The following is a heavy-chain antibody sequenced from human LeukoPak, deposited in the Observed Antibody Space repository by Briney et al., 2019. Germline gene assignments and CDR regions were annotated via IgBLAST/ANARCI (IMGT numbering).Heavy chain of an antibody. Sequence: PSETLSLTCAVSGGSISSSSYYWGWIRQPPGKGLEWIGYIYYSGTTNYNPSLKSRVTISVDTSKNQFSLKLSSVTAADTALYYCARTSSSPGWFAPWGQGTQVTVSS. V-gene: IGHV4-61*05. CDR1: GGSISSSSYY. J-gene: IGHJ5*02. D-gene: IGHD6-19*01. CDR3: ARTSSSPGWFAP. CDR2: IYYSGTT.